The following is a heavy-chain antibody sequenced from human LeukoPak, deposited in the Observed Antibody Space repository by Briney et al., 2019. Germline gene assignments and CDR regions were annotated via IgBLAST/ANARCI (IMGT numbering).Heavy chain of an antibody. CDR1: GFTFGSYA. J-gene: IGHJ4*02. CDR2: ISYDGSNR. D-gene: IGHD3-10*01. V-gene: IGHV3-30-3*01. Sequence: LGRTLRLSCAASGFTFGSYAMHVVREAPGKGLERVAVISYDGSNRYYADSVKGRFTISRDISKNTLYLQMDSLRAEDTAVYYCARPLASGSYYRMEYWGQGTLVTVSS. CDR3: ARPLASGSYYRMEY.